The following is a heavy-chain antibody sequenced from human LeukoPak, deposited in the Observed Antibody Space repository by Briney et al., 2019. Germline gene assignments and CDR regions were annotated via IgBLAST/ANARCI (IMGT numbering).Heavy chain of an antibody. D-gene: IGHD3-10*01. CDR1: GGSVSSGSYY. CDR3: ARRSREVLWFGELSRHLGFDP. V-gene: IGHV4-61*01. CDR2: IYYSGST. Sequence: KASETLSLTCTVSGGSVSSGSYYWSWIRQPPGKGLEWIGYIYYSGSTNYNPSLKSRVTISVDTSKNQFSLKLSSVTAADTAVYYCARRSREVLWFGELSRHLGFDPWGQGTLVTVSS. J-gene: IGHJ5*02.